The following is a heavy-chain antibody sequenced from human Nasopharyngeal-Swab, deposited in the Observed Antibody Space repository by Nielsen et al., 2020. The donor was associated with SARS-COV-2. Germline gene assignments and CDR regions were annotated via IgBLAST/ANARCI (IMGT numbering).Heavy chain of an antibody. J-gene: IGHJ3*02. Sequence: GSLRLSCTVSGGSISSSSYYWGWIRQPPGKGLEWIGSIYYSGSTYYNPSLKSRVTISVDTSKNQFSLKLSSVIAADTAVYYCARHANYDYVWGSYRPHDAFDIWGQGTMVTVSS. CDR3: ARHANYDYVWGSYRPHDAFDI. CDR1: GGSISSSSYY. V-gene: IGHV4-39*01. D-gene: IGHD3-16*02. CDR2: IYYSGST.